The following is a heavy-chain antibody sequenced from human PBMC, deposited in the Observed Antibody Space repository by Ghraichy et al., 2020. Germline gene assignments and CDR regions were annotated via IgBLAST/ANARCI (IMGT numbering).Heavy chain of an antibody. CDR1: GDSVSSNSAA. Sequence: SQTLSLTCAISGDSVSSNSAAWNWIRQSPSRGLEWLGRTYYRSKWYNDYAVSVKSRITINPDTSKNQFSLQLNSVTPEDTAVYYCAREKSSSWYEDDAFDIWGQGTMVTVSS. D-gene: IGHD6-13*01. V-gene: IGHV6-1*01. CDR3: AREKSSSWYEDDAFDI. J-gene: IGHJ3*02. CDR2: TYYRSKWYN.